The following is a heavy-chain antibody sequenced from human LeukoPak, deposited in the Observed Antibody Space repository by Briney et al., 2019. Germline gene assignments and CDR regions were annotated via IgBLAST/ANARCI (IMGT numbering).Heavy chain of an antibody. V-gene: IGHV4-59*08. D-gene: IGHD3-10*01. CDR3: ARHKDRSYGSGVDWFDP. J-gene: IGHJ5*02. Sequence: SETLSLTCTVSGGSISTYWSWFRQPPGKGLEWIAYIYYSGTTNYNPSLKSRVTISVDTSKNQFSLKLTSVTAADTAVYYCARHKDRSYGSGVDWFDPWGQGTLVTVSS. CDR1: GGSISTY. CDR2: IYYSGTT.